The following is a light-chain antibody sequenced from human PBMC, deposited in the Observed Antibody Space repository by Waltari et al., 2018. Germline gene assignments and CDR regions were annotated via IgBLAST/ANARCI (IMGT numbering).Light chain of an antibody. CDR3: QQYNQWPLT. Sequence: EIVMTQSPATLSVSRGGSATLSCRASLSIDDGWARYQQKPGQPPRLLNQGASTRNTGIPVRFSGSGSGTAFTLTITGLQSEDFAVYFCQQYNQWPLTFGRGTKVEIK. CDR1: LSIDDG. CDR2: GAS. V-gene: IGKV3-15*01. J-gene: IGKJ4*01.